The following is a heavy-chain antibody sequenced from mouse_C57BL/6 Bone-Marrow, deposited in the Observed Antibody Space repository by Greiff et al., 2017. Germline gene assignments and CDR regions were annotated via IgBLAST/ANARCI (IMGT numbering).Heavy chain of an antibody. CDR3: ARDWYGSSYLAWFAY. V-gene: IGHV5-4*01. J-gene: IGHJ3*01. Sequence: EVNLVESGGGLVKPGGSLKLSCAASGFTFSSYAMSWVRQTPEKRLEWVATISDGGSYTYYPDNVKGRFTISRDNAKNNLYLQMSQLKSEDTAMYYCARDWYGSSYLAWFAYWGQGTLVTVSA. CDR2: ISDGGSYT. D-gene: IGHD1-1*01. CDR1: GFTFSSYA.